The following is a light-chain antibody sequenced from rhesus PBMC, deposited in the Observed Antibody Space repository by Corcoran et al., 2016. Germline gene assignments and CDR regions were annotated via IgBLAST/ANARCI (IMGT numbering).Light chain of an antibody. Sequence: DIQMTQSPSSLSASAGDRVTITCRASQDISTSLNWYHQRLGKAPQRLIYAASSLESEVPSRFSGSGSMTGFTLTIRSLQTGDCATYYCLQDDSTPLTFGGGTNVEI. CDR2: AAS. CDR3: LQDDSTPLT. J-gene: IGKJ4*01. V-gene: IGKV1-43*01. CDR1: QDISTS.